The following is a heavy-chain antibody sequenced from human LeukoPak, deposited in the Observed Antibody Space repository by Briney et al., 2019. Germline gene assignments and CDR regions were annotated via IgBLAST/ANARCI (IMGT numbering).Heavy chain of an antibody. CDR1: GFTFSSYE. V-gene: IGHV3-48*03. CDR3: AREFRIGWFDY. J-gene: IGHJ4*02. Sequence: GGSLRLSCAASGFTFSSYEMNWVRQAPGKGLEWVSYISSSGSTIYYADSVKGRFTISRDNAKNSLYLQMNSLRAEDTAVYYCAREFRIGWFDYWGQGTLVTVSS. D-gene: IGHD2-15*01. CDR2: ISSSGSTI.